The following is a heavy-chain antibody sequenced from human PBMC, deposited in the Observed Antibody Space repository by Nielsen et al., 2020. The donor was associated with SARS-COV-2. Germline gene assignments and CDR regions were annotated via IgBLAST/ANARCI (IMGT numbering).Heavy chain of an antibody. CDR3: ASNYGDYVGVY. CDR1: GFTFRDYG. J-gene: IGHJ4*02. Sequence: GGSLRLSCAVSGFTFRDYGMHWVRQAPGKGLEWVAVIWYDGSNKYYADSVKGRFTISRDNSKNTLYLQMNSLRAEDTAVYYCASNYGDYVGVYWGQGTLVTVSS. V-gene: IGHV3-33*01. D-gene: IGHD4-17*01. CDR2: IWYDGSNK.